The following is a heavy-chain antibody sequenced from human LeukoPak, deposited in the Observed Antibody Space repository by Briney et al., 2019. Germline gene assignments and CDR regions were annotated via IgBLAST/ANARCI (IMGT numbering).Heavy chain of an antibody. J-gene: IGHJ3*02. D-gene: IGHD3-10*01. CDR1: GNSFTTYW. V-gene: IGHV5-51*01. Sequence: GESLKISCKGSGNSFTTYWIGWVRQMPGKGLEWMGIIYPGDSDTRYSPSFQGQVTISADKSISTAYLQWSSLKASDTAMYYCARRDYYGSGKAAFDIWGQGTMVTVSS. CDR3: ARRDYYGSGKAAFDI. CDR2: IYPGDSDT.